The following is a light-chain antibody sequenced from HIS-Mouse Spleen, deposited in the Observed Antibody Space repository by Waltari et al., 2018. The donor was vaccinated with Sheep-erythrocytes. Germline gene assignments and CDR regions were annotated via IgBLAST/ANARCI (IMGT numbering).Light chain of an antibody. CDR1: QSISNY. V-gene: IGKV1-39*01. Sequence: IQMTQSPSSLSASVGDRVTITCRASQSISNYLNWYQQKPGKAPKLLIYAASSLQSGGPSRFSGSGSGTDFTLTISSLQPEDFATYYCQQSYSTPPLTFGGGTKVEIK. CDR2: AAS. CDR3: QQSYSTPPLT. J-gene: IGKJ4*01.